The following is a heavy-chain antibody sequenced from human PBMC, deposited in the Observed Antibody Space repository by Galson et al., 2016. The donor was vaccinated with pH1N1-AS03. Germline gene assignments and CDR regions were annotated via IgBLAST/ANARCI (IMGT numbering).Heavy chain of an antibody. CDR2: INTDSGGT. CDR1: GYAFTDYY. V-gene: IGHV1-2*02. D-gene: IGHD6-13*01. J-gene: IGHJ3*01. CDR3: VRGSPQSSSTNYAPEF. Sequence: SVKVSCKASGYAFTDYYMHLLRQAPGQGLEWMAWINTDSGGTDYAQKFQGRVTMTRDASISTTYMELSSLRSDDTAVYYCVRGSPQSSSTNYAPEFWGRGAMVTVSS.